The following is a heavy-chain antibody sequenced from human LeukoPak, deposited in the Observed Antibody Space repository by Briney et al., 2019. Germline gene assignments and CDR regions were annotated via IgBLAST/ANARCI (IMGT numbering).Heavy chain of an antibody. CDR3: ARGGDYGDYDLFDY. CDR2: IIPIFGTA. CDR1: GGTFSSYA. D-gene: IGHD4-17*01. J-gene: IGHJ4*02. Sequence: SVKVSCKASGGTFSSYAISWVRQAPGQGLEWMGGIIPIFGTANYAQKFQGRVTITADESTSTAYMELSSLRSEDTAVYYCARGGDYGDYDLFDYWGQGTLVTVSS. V-gene: IGHV1-69*13.